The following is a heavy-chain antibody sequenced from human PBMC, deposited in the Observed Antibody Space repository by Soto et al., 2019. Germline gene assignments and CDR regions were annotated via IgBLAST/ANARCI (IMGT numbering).Heavy chain of an antibody. CDR2: IYSGGAT. CDR1: GFTVSSNH. D-gene: IGHD6-19*01. V-gene: IGHV3-53*01. Sequence: PGGSLRLSCAASGFTVSSNHMSWVRQAPGKGLEWVSVIYSGGATYYADSVKGRFTISRDNSKNTLYLKMNILRAEDTAVYYCARDAAVAGFFDYWGQGTLVTVSS. J-gene: IGHJ4*02. CDR3: ARDAAVAGFFDY.